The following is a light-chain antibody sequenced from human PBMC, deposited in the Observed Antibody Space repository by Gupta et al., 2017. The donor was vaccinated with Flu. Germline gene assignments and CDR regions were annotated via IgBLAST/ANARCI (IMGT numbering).Light chain of an antibody. J-gene: IGLJ2*01. CDR1: SSDVGGYNY. CDR3: SSYTSSSTLV. V-gene: IGLV2-14*01. CDR2: EVS. Sequence: QSALTQPASVSGSHGQSITISCTGTSSDVGGYNYVSWYQQHPGKAPKLMIYEVSNRPSGVSNRFSCSKSGNTASMTISGLQAEDEADYYCSSYTSSSTLVFGGGTKLTVL.